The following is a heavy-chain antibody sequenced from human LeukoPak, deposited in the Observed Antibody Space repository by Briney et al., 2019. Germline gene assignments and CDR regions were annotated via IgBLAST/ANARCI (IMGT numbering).Heavy chain of an antibody. CDR2: ISSSSSTI. CDR3: ARGGQRWLVTEPFDY. CDR1: GFTFSSYS. Sequence: PGGSLRLSCAASGFTFSSYSMNWVRQAPGKGLEWVSYISSSSSTIYYADSVKGRFTISRDNAKNSLYLQMNSLRAEDTAVYYCARGGQRWLVTEPFDYWGQGTLVTVSS. D-gene: IGHD6-19*01. V-gene: IGHV3-48*04. J-gene: IGHJ4*02.